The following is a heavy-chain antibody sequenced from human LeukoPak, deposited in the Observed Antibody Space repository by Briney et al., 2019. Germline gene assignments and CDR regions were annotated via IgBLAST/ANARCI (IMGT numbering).Heavy chain of an antibody. CDR2: IYHSGST. CDR1: GYSISSGYY. Sequence: SETLSLTCTVSGYSISSGYYWGWIRQPPGKGLEWIGSIYHSGSTYYNPSLKSRVTISVDTSKNQFSLKLSSVTAADTAVYYCARSLGELAAAGNDYWGQGTLVTVSS. D-gene: IGHD6-13*01. J-gene: IGHJ4*02. CDR3: ARSLGELAAAGNDY. V-gene: IGHV4-38-2*02.